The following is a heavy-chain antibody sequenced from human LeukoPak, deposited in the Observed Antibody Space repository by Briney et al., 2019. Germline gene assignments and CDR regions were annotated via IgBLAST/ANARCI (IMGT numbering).Heavy chain of an antibody. D-gene: IGHD2-2*02. Sequence: GGSLRLSCAASGFTVSSNYMSWVRQAPGKGLEWVSGISGSAGSTYYADSVKGRFTISRDNSKNTVYLQMNSLRAEDTAVYYCARYCDSTSCYTPDAFDIWGQGTMVTVSS. J-gene: IGHJ3*02. CDR2: ISGSAGST. V-gene: IGHV3-23*01. CDR1: GFTVSSNY. CDR3: ARYCDSTSCYTPDAFDI.